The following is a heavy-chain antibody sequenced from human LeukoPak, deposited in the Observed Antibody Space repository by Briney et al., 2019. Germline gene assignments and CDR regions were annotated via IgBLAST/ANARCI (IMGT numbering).Heavy chain of an antibody. CDR2: SYSGGDT. J-gene: IGHJ4*02. D-gene: IGHD1-1*01. CDR1: GFTVSRNY. CDR3: ARSPVLDRNDWSFAD. Sequence: PGGSLRLSCAASGFTVSRNYMSCVRQAPGKGLEWVSVSYSGGDTYYPDSVKGRFTVSRDNPKNTVYLQMNSLRAEDTAVYFCARSPVLDRNDWSFADWGQGTLVTVSS. V-gene: IGHV3-53*01.